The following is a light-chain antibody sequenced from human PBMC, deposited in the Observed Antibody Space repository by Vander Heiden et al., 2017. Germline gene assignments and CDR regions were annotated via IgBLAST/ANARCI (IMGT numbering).Light chain of an antibody. CDR1: QRLLHSNGDNY. CDR2: LGS. CDR3: MQALQTPWT. J-gene: IGKJ1*01. V-gene: IGKV2-28*01. Sequence: DAVMTQSPLSLPVTPGEPASISCRSSQRLLHSNGDNYLDWYLQRPGQSPQLLIYLGSNRASGVPDRFSGSGSGTDFTLKISRVQAEDVGVYYCMQALQTPWTFGQGTKVEIK.